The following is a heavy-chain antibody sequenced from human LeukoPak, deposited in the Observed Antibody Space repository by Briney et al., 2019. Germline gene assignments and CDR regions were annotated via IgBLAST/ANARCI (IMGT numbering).Heavy chain of an antibody. CDR1: GGSISSGSYY. CDR3: ARQQPCEFWSGYPFDY. CDR2: IYTRGST. V-gene: IGHV4-61*02. Sequence: SQTLSLTCTVSGGSISSGSYYWSWIRQPAGKGLEWIGRIYTRGSTNYNPSLKSRVTISVYTSKNQFSLKQSSVTAADTAVYYCARQQPCEFWSGYPFDYWGQGTLVTVSS. J-gene: IGHJ4*02. D-gene: IGHD3-3*01.